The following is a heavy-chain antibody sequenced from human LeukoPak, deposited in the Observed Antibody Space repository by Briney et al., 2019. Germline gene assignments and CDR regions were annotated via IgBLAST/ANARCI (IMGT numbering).Heavy chain of an antibody. CDR1: GFTFSSYE. CDR2: ISSSGSTM. J-gene: IGHJ4*02. D-gene: IGHD3-22*01. Sequence: GGSLRLSCAASGFTFSSYEMNWVRQAPGKGLEWVSYISSSGSTMYYADSVKGRFTISRDNAKNSLYLQMNSLRAEDTAVYYCARGASGSSGYYFDYWGQGTLVTVSS. V-gene: IGHV3-48*03. CDR3: ARGASGSSGYYFDY.